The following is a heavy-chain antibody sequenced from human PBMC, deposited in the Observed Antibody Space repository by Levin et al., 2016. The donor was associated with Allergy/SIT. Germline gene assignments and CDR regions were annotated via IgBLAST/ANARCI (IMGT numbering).Heavy chain of an antibody. CDR2: IYYSGIT. D-gene: IGHD3-16*01. CDR1: GASINTNTYY. J-gene: IGHJ4*02. Sequence: SETLSLTCTVSGASINTNTYYWAWMRQSPGKGLEWIGSIYYSGITYYNPSLVSRGTISVDMSKNQFSLKLRSVTAADTAVYYCARDGYSTGLYLHGPGLDYWGQGILVTVSS. V-gene: IGHV4-39*01. CDR3: ARDGYSTGLYLHGPGLDY.